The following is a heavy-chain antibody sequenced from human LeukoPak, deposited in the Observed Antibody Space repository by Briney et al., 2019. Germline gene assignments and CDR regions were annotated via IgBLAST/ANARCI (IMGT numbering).Heavy chain of an antibody. CDR3: ARSSGYVSYFDY. J-gene: IGHJ4*02. V-gene: IGHV4-39*01. CDR1: GGSISSSSYY. D-gene: IGHD5-12*01. CDR2: IYYSGST. Sequence: SETLSLTCTVSGGSISSSSYYWGWIRQPPGKGLEWIGSIYYSGSTYYNPSLKSRVTISVDTSKNQFSLKLSSVTAADTAVYYCARSSGYVSYFDYWGQGPLVTVSS.